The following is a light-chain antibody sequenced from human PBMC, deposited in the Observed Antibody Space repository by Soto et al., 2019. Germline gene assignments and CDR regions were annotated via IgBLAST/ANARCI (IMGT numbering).Light chain of an antibody. J-gene: IGKJ1*01. CDR2: GAS. CDR3: QQYKNWPLA. Sequence: EIVMTQSPDTLSVSPGERATLSCRASQNVGSDLAWYQQKPGQPPKLLIFGASARATGVAARFSGSGSGTEFTVSISSVQSEDFAVYFCQQYKNWPLAFGQGTKV. CDR1: QNVGSD. V-gene: IGKV3-15*01.